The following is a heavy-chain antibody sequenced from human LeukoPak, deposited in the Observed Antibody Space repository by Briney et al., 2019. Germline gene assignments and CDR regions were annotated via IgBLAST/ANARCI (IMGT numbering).Heavy chain of an antibody. Sequence: SETLSLTCTVSGGSISSGDYYWSWIRQPPGKGLEWIGYIYYSGSTYYNLSLKSRVTISVDTSKNQFSLKLSSVTAADTAVYYCARVLVVPAYFDYWGQGTLVTVSS. D-gene: IGHD2-2*01. CDR3: ARVLVVPAYFDY. V-gene: IGHV4-30-4*01. CDR1: GGSISSGDYY. J-gene: IGHJ4*02. CDR2: IYYSGST.